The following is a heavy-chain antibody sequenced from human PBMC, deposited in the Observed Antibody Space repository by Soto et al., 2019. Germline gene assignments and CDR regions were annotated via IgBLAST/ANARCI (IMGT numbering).Heavy chain of an antibody. CDR2: ISTYKGNS. CDR1: GYTFTNYD. V-gene: IGHV1-18*01. Sequence: ASVKVSCKASGYTFTNYDISWVRQAPGQGPEWLGWISTYKGNSASKQEVQDRVTLTTDTPASTDYMELRSLRSDDTAVYYCARDDATSSRARALDVWGQGTMVTVSS. J-gene: IGHJ3*01. CDR3: ARDDATSSRARALDV. D-gene: IGHD6-13*01.